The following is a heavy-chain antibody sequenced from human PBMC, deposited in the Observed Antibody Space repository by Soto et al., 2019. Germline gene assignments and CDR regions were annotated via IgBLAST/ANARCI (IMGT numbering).Heavy chain of an antibody. CDR1: GGSISSYY. J-gene: IGHJ4*02. D-gene: IGHD1-1*01. V-gene: IGHV4-59*01. Sequence: QVQLQESGPGLVKPSETLSLTCTVSGGSISSYYWSWIRQPPGKGLEWIGYIYYSGSTNYNPSLKSRVTISVDTSKNQFSLKLSSVTAADTAVYYCARLPQEVWTFDYWGQGTLVTVSS. CDR3: ARLPQEVWTFDY. CDR2: IYYSGST.